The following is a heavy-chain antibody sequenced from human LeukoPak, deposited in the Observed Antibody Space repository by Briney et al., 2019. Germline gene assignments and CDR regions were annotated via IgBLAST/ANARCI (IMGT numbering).Heavy chain of an antibody. Sequence: SETLSLTCTVSGGSISSYYWSWIRQPPGKGLEWIAYIYYSGSTNYNPSLKSRVTISVDTSKNQFSLKLSSVTAADTAVYYCARRFPYNSGWDFDYRGQGTLVTVSS. J-gene: IGHJ4*02. V-gene: IGHV4-59*08. CDR3: ARRFPYNSGWDFDY. CDR2: IYYSGST. D-gene: IGHD6-19*01. CDR1: GGSISSYY.